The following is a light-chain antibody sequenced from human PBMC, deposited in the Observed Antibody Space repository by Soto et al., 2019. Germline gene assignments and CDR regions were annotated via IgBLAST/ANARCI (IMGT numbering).Light chain of an antibody. CDR3: QQRSNWPIT. Sequence: EIVMTQSPATLSVSPGERATLSCRASQSVSSNLAWYQQKPGQAPRLLIYDASNRATGIPARFSGSGSGTDFTLTISSLEPEDFALYYCQQRSNWPITFGQGTRLEI. J-gene: IGKJ5*01. V-gene: IGKV3-11*01. CDR2: DAS. CDR1: QSVSSN.